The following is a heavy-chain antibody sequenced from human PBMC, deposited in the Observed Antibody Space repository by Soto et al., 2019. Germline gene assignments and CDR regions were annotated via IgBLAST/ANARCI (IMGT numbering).Heavy chain of an antibody. D-gene: IGHD3-10*01. CDR1: GGSISSYY. Sequence: SETLSLTCTVSGGSISSYYRSWIRQPPGKGLEWIGYIYYSGSTNYNPSLKSRVTISVDTSKNQFSLKLSSVTAADTAVYYCARTLTMVRGWRWFDPWGQGTLVTVSS. V-gene: IGHV4-59*08. J-gene: IGHJ5*02. CDR2: IYYSGST. CDR3: ARTLTMVRGWRWFDP.